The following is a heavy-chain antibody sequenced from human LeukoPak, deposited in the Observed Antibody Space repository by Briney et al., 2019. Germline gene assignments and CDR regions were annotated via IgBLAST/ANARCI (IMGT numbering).Heavy chain of an antibody. CDR3: ARKDSTPYYYYMDV. CDR1: GFTFSSYW. Sequence: GGSLRLSCAASGFTFSSYWMSWVRQAPGKGLEWVANIKQDGSEKYYVDSVKGRFTISRDNAKNSLYLQMNSLRAEDTAVYYCARKDSTPYYYYMDVWGKGTTVTVSS. D-gene: IGHD2-15*01. J-gene: IGHJ6*03. V-gene: IGHV3-7*01. CDR2: IKQDGSEK.